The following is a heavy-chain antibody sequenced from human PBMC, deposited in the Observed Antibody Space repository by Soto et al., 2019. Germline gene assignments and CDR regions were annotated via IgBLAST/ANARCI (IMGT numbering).Heavy chain of an antibody. J-gene: IGHJ4*02. CDR3: TRRWLADF. D-gene: IGHD5-18*01. Sequence: GGSLRLSCAASGFTFSSYWMTWVRQVPGKGLEWVSVISHSGGSTYYADSVKGRFTISRDNSKNRLYLQMNSLRAEDTAIYYCTRRWLADFWGPGTLVTVSS. V-gene: IGHV3-23*01. CDR1: GFTFSSYW. CDR2: ISHSGGST.